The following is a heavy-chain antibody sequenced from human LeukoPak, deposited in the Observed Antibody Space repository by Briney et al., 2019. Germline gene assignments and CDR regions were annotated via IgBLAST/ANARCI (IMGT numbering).Heavy chain of an antibody. Sequence: SETLSLTCTVPGGSISSSSYYWGWIRQPPGKVLEWMGSIYYSGSTHYNPSLKSRVTISVDTSKNQFSLKLSSVTAADTAVYYCARSQPYYYYMDVWGKGTTVTVSS. CDR3: ARSQPYYYYMDV. D-gene: IGHD1-1*01. CDR2: IYYSGST. V-gene: IGHV4-39*01. CDR1: GGSISSSSYY. J-gene: IGHJ6*03.